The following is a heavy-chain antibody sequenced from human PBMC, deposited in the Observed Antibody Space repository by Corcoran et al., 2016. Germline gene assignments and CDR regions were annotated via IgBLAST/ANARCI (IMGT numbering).Heavy chain of an antibody. J-gene: IGHJ6*02. Sequence: EVQLVQSGAEVKTPGESLKISCQGSGYRFTTYWIGWVRQMPGKGLESMGVIYPGDSDTRYSPSFQGQVTISADKSISIAYLQWSSLKASDTAMYYCARQTRSGVDVWGQGTPVTVSS. CDR2: IYPGDSDT. CDR3: ARQTRSGVDV. V-gene: IGHV5-51*01. D-gene: IGHD2-15*01. CDR1: GYRFTTYW.